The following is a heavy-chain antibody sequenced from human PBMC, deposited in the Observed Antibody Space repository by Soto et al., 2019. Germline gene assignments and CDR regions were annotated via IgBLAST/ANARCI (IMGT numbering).Heavy chain of an antibody. Sequence: GGSLRLSCAAPGFTFSSYAMHWVRQAPGKGLEWVAVISYDGSNKYYADSVKGRFTISRDNSKNTLYLQMNSLRAEDTAVYYCASGLGRYYGMDVWGQGTTVTVSS. D-gene: IGHD1-26*01. CDR3: ASGLGRYYGMDV. CDR2: ISYDGSNK. CDR1: GFTFSSYA. J-gene: IGHJ6*02. V-gene: IGHV3-30-3*01.